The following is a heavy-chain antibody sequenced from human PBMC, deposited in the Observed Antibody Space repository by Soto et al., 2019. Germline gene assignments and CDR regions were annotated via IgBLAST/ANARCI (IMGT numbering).Heavy chain of an antibody. D-gene: IGHD3-10*01. CDR3: ARFYASGSYPYDY. Sequence: ASVKVSCKASGYTFTTYGISWVRQAPGQGLEWMGWIGAYNGNTNYAQNLQGRVTMTTDTSTSTAYMELRSLRSDDTAMYYCARFYASGSYPYDYWGQGTLVTVYS. CDR1: GYTFTTYG. CDR2: IGAYNGNT. J-gene: IGHJ4*02. V-gene: IGHV1-18*01.